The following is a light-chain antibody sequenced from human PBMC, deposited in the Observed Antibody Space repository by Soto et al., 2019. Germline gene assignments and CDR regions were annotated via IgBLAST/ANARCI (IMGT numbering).Light chain of an antibody. CDR2: DAS. CDR3: QQYDTYWT. CDR1: QSILSW. J-gene: IGKJ1*01. Sequence: DIQMTQSPSTLSASVGDRVTITCRASQSILSWLAWYQHKPGKAPKLLIYDASSLESGVPSRFNGSRSGTEFTLTISSLQPDDIATYYCQQYDTYWTFGQGTKVEI. V-gene: IGKV1-5*01.